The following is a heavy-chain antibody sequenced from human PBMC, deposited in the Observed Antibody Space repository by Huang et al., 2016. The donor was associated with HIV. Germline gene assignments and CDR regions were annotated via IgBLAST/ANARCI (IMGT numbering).Heavy chain of an antibody. D-gene: IGHD1-7*01. J-gene: IGHJ6*02. CDR2: IKQEESEK. CDR1: TFTFGAYW. CDR3: ATKTAGMDI. V-gene: IGHV3-7*01. Sequence: VESGGRSVQPGGSIKLSWVGSTFTFGAYWMSWVRQPPGKGLEWVANIKQEESEKYYVDSVKGRFNISRDNARKVLFLEMDDLRVEDTAIYFCATKTAGMDIWGQGTTVTVSS.